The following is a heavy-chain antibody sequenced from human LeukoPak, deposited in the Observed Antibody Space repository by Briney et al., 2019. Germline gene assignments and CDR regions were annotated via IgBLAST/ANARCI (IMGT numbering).Heavy chain of an antibody. CDR3: ARSRPYSSGCPI. CDR1: GFTFSSYS. Sequence: GGSLRLSCAASGFTFSSYSMNWVRQAPGKGLEWVSSISSSSRYIYYADSVKGRFTISRDNSKNTLYLQMNSLRAEDTAVYYCARSRPYSSGCPIWGQGTMVTVSS. CDR2: ISSSSRYI. V-gene: IGHV3-21*01. D-gene: IGHD6-19*01. J-gene: IGHJ3*02.